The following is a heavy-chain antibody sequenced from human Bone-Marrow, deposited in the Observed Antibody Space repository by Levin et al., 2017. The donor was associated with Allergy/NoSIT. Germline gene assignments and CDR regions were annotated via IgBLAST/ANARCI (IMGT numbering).Heavy chain of an antibody. V-gene: IGHV3-53*01. CDR1: GFTVSSNY. J-gene: IGHJ6*02. D-gene: IGHD2-8*01. CDR3: ARDEWVPTRNYYYYYGMDV. Sequence: GGSLRLSCAASGFTVSSNYMSWVRQAPGKGLEWVSVIYSGGSTYYADSVKGRFTISRDNSKNTLYLQMNSLRAEDTAVYYCARDEWVPTRNYYYYYGMDVWGQGTTVTVSS. CDR2: IYSGGST.